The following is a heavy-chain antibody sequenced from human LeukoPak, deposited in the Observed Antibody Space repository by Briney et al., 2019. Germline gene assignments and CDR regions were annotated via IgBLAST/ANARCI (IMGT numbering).Heavy chain of an antibody. CDR1: GGTFSSYA. CDR3: ARGDCSSTSCPTQ. J-gene: IGHJ4*02. CDR2: IIPIFGTA. V-gene: IGHV1-69*01. D-gene: IGHD2-2*01. Sequence: SVKVSCKASGGTFSSYAISWVRQAPGQGLEWMGGIIPIFGTANYAQKFQGRVTITADESTSTAYMELSSLRSEDTAVYHCARGDCSSTSCPTQWGQGTLVTVSS.